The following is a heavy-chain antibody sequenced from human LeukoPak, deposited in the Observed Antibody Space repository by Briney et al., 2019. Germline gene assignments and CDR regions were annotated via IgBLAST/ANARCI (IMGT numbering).Heavy chain of an antibody. CDR3: ARSRYGDLYFDF. V-gene: IGHV4-61*02. D-gene: IGHD4-17*01. CDR1: GGSISSGTYY. CDR2: IFTTGST. Sequence: SETLSLTCTVSGGSISSGTYYWTWIRQPARKGLEWIGRIFTTGSTNYNPSLKSRVTISVDTSKNQFSLKLISVTAADTAVYFCARSRYGDLYFDFWGQGTLVTVSS. J-gene: IGHJ4*02.